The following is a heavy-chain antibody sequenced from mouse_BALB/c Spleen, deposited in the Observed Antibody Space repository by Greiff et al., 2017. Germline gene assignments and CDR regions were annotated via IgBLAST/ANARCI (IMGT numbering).Heavy chain of an antibody. CDR1: GFTFSSFG. Sequence: EVQGVESGGGLVQPGGSRKLSCAASGFTFSSFGMHWVRQAPEKGLEWVAYISSGSSTIYYADTVKGRFTISRDNPKNTLFLQMTSLRSEDTAMYYCARSYYGYRYFDVWGAGTTVTVSS. D-gene: IGHD1-1*01. CDR3: ARSYYGYRYFDV. V-gene: IGHV5-17*02. J-gene: IGHJ1*01. CDR2: ISSGSSTI.